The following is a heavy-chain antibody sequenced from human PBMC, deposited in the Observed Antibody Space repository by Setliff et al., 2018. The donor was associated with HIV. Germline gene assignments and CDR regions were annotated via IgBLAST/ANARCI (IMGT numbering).Heavy chain of an antibody. V-gene: IGHV3-7*01. CDR2: IDRDGSET. D-gene: IGHD3-10*01. J-gene: IGHJ6*02. Sequence: ETLSLTCTVSGGSIRSSSYYWGWIRQPPGKGLEWVANIDRDGSETNYVDSVKGRFTISRDNAKNSMDLQMNSLRAEDTAIYYCARKLRPGHGVDVWGQGTTVTVSS. CDR3: ARKLRPGHGVDV. CDR1: GGSIRSSSYY.